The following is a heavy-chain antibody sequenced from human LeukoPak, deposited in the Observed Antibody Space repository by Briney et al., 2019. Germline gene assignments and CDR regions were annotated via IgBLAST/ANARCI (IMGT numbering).Heavy chain of an antibody. CDR2: IYYSGST. V-gene: IGHV4-59*02. CDR3: ARGPRYYFDY. Sequence: ASETLSLTCTVSGGSVSSYYWSWIRQPPGKGLEWIGYIYYSGSTNYNPSLKSRVTISVDTSKNQFSLKLSSVTAADTAVYYCARGPRYYFDYWGQGTLVTVSS. J-gene: IGHJ4*02. CDR1: GGSVSSYY.